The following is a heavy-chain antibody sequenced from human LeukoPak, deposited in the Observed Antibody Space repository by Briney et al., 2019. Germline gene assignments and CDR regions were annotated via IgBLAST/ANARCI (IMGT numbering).Heavy chain of an antibody. V-gene: IGHV1-2*02. Sequence: GASVKVSCKASGYTFTGYYMHWVRQAPGQGREWMGWINPNSGGTNYAQKFQGRVTMTSDTSISTAYMELSRLRSDDTAVYYCTRDPRIAAAGPATDYWGQGTLVTVSS. J-gene: IGHJ4*02. D-gene: IGHD6-13*01. CDR1: GYTFTGYY. CDR3: TRDPRIAAAGPATDY. CDR2: INPNSGGT.